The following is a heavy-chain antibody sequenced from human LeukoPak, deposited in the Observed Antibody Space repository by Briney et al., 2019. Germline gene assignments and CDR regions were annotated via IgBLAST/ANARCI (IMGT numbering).Heavy chain of an antibody. Sequence: SETLSLTCTVSGYSISSGFYWGWIRQPPGKGLEWIGSIYHSGNTYYNPSLKSRVTISVDTSKNQFSLQLSSVTAADTAVYYCARDRGYYYGSGTWGQGTMVTVSS. D-gene: IGHD3-10*01. V-gene: IGHV4-38-2*02. CDR1: GYSISSGFY. J-gene: IGHJ3*01. CDR2: IYHSGNT. CDR3: ARDRGYYYGSGT.